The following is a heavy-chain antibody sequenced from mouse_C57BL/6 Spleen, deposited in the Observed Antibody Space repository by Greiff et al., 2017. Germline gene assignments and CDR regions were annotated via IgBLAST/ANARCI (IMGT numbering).Heavy chain of an antibody. D-gene: IGHD2-4*01. CDR2: IYPGGGYT. CDR3: ARSYDYDGGYAMDY. Sequence: QVQLQQSGAELVRPGPSVKMSCKASGYTFTNYWIGWAKQRPGHGLEWIGDIYPGGGYTNYNEKFKGKATLTADKSSSTAYMQFSSLTSEDSAIYYCARSYDYDGGYAMDYWGQGTSVTVSS. J-gene: IGHJ4*01. CDR1: GYTFTNYW. V-gene: IGHV1-63*01.